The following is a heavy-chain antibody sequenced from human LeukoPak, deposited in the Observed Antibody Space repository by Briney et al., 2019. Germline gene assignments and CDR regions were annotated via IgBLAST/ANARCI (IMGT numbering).Heavy chain of an antibody. CDR1: SGSISSYY. V-gene: IGHV4-4*07. Sequence: SSETLSLTCTVSSGSISSYYWSWIRQPAGKGLEWIGRIYTSGSTNYNPSLKSRVTMSVDTSKNQFSLKLSSVTAADTAVYYCARYLNYYGSGSYAFDIWGQGTMVTVSS. CDR3: ARYLNYYGSGSYAFDI. J-gene: IGHJ3*02. D-gene: IGHD3-10*01. CDR2: IYTSGST.